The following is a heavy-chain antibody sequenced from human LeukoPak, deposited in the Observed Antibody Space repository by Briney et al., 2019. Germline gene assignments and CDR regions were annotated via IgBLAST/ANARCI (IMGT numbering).Heavy chain of an antibody. D-gene: IGHD2-15*01. CDR1: GGTFSSYA. Sequence: ASVKVSCKASGGTFSSYAISWVRQAPGQGLEWMGGIIPIFGTANYAQKFQGRVTITTDESTSTAYMELSSLRSEDTAVYYCAVRGRYCSGGSCYYFDYWGQGTLVTVSS. CDR3: AVRGRYCSGGSCYYFDY. J-gene: IGHJ4*02. CDR2: IIPIFGTA. V-gene: IGHV1-69*05.